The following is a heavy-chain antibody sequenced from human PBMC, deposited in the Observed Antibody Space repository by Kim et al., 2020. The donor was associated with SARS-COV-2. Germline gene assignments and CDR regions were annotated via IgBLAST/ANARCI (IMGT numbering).Heavy chain of an antibody. CDR3: AKVRDSYGWFGGGGLDY. CDR2: ISYDGSNK. V-gene: IGHV3-30*18. Sequence: GGSLRLSCAASGFTFSSYGMHWVRQAPGKGLELVAVISYDGSNKYYADSVKGRFTISRDNSKNTLYLQMNSLRAEDTAVYYCAKVRDSYGWFGGGGLDYWGQGTLVTVSS. CDR1: GFTFSSYG. J-gene: IGHJ4*02. D-gene: IGHD5-18*01.